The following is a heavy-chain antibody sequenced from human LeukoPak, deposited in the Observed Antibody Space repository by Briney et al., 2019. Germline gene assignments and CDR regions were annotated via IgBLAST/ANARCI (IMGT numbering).Heavy chain of an antibody. J-gene: IGHJ3*02. Sequence: PGGSLRLSCAASGFTFDDYAMHWVLQAPGKGLEWVSGISWNSGTIGYADSVKGRFTISRDNAKNSLYLQMHSLRAEDTAFYFCAKDVTGTGAFDIWGQGTMVTVSS. CDR3: AKDVTGTGAFDI. CDR1: GFTFDDYA. CDR2: ISWNSGTI. D-gene: IGHD1-7*01. V-gene: IGHV3-9*01.